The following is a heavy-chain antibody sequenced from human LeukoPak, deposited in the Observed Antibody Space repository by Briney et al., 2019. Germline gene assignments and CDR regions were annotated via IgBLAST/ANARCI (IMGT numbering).Heavy chain of an antibody. J-gene: IGHJ5*02. CDR2: IYHSGST. Sequence: SETLSLTCAVSGYSISSGYYWGWLRQPPGKGLEWIGNIYHSGSTYYNQSLKSRVTISVDTSKNQFSLKLSSVTAADTAVYYCAKADTTGTDHWFDPWGQGTLVTVSS. D-gene: IGHD1-1*01. CDR1: GYSISSGYY. V-gene: IGHV4-38-2*01. CDR3: AKADTTGTDHWFDP.